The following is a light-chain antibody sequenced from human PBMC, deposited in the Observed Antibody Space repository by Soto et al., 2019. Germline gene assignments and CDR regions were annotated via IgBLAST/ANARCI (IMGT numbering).Light chain of an antibody. CDR1: QSISSW. Sequence: DIVMTQSPDSRAVSLVERATITCRASQSISSWLAWYQQKPGKAPKLLIYKASTLKSGVPSRFSGSGSGTEFTLTINSLQPDDFATYYCQHYNSYSEAFGQGTKVDIK. V-gene: IGKV1-5*03. CDR3: QHYNSYSEA. J-gene: IGKJ1*01. CDR2: KAS.